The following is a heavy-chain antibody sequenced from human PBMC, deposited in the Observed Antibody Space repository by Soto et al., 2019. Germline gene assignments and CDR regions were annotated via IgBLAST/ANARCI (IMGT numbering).Heavy chain of an antibody. CDR3: ARGRWLLWFGELKGWFDP. Sequence: PSETLSLTCAVYGGSFSGYYWSWIRQPPGKGLEWIGEINHSGSTNYNPSLKSRVTISVDTSKNQFSLKLSSVTAADTAVYYCARGRWLLWFGELKGWFDPWGQGTLVTVSS. J-gene: IGHJ5*02. V-gene: IGHV4-34*01. D-gene: IGHD3-10*01. CDR1: GGSFSGYY. CDR2: INHSGST.